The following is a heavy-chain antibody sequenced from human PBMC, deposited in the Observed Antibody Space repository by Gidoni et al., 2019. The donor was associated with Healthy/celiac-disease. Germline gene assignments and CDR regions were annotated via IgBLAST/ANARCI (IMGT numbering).Heavy chain of an antibody. CDR3: ARSEVATIREGYGMDV. CDR2: ISYDGSNK. Sequence: VQLVESGGGVVQPGRSLRLSCAPPGFPFSSYAMHWVRQAPGKGLGWVAVISYDGSNKYYADSVKGRFTISRDNSKNTLYLQMNSLRAEDTAVYYCARSEVATIREGYGMDVWGQGTTVTVSS. V-gene: IGHV3-30*04. J-gene: IGHJ6*02. CDR1: GFPFSSYA. D-gene: IGHD5-12*01.